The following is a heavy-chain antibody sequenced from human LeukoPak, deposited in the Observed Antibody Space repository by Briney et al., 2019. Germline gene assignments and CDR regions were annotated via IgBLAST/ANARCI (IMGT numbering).Heavy chain of an antibody. CDR3: ARRKVAGQFDY. J-gene: IGHJ4*02. V-gene: IGHV4-59*08. Sequence: PSETLSLTCTASGGSISSYYWSWIRQPPGKGLEWIGYIYYSGSTNYNPSLKSRVTISVDTSKNQFSLKLSSVTAADTAVYYCARRKVAGQFDYWGQGTLVTVSS. CDR1: GGSISSYY. D-gene: IGHD6-19*01. CDR2: IYYSGST.